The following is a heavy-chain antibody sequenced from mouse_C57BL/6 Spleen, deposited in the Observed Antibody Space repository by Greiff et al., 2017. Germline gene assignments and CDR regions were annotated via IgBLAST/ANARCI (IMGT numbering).Heavy chain of an antibody. J-gene: IGHJ4*01. CDR2: IRNRANGYTT. Sequence: DVKLVESGGGLVQPGGSLSLSCAASGFTFTDYYMSWVRQPPGKALEWLGFIRNRANGYTTEYPASVRGRFTISTDNSQSILYLQMNALRAEDSATYYSARYPIYYGHYCAMDYWGQGTSVTVSS. CDR3: ARYPIYYGHYCAMDY. V-gene: IGHV7-3*01. CDR1: GFTFTDYY. D-gene: IGHD2-1*01.